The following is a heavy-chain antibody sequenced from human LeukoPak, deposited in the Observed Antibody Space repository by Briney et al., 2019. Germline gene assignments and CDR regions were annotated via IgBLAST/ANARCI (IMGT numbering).Heavy chain of an antibody. CDR3: VRLSWELGDGGVT. CDR1: GFTFSSYE. Sequence: PGGSLRLSCAASGFTFSSYEMNWVRQAPGKGLEWVSYISSSGSTIYYADSVKGRFAISRDNAKNSLYLQMNSLRAEDTAVYYCVRLSWELGDGGVTWGQGTLVTVSS. V-gene: IGHV3-48*03. J-gene: IGHJ5*02. CDR2: ISSSGSTI. D-gene: IGHD1-26*01.